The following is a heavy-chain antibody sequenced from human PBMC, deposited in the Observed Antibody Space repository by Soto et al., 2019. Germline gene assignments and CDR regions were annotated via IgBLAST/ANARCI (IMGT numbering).Heavy chain of an antibody. CDR3: ARAPYCTNGVSYFYYFDY. CDR1: GYTFTSYD. Sequence: ASVKVSCKASGYTFTSYDINWVRQATGQGLEWMGWMNPNSGNTGYAQKFQGRVTMTRNTSISTAYMELSSLRSEDTAVYHCARAPYCTNGVSYFYYFDYWGQGTLVTVSS. CDR2: MNPNSGNT. V-gene: IGHV1-8*01. D-gene: IGHD2-8*01. J-gene: IGHJ4*02.